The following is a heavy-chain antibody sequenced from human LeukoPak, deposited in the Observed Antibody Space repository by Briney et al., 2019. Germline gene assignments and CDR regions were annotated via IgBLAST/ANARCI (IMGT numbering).Heavy chain of an antibody. CDR2: IKSKTDGGTT. D-gene: IGHD3-3*01. Sequence: GGSLRLSCAASGFVLSSYSMSWVRQAPGKGLEWVGRIKSKTDGGTTDYAAPVKGRFTISRDDSKNTLYLQMNSLKTEDTAVYYCTPAYYDFWSGYYNYWGQGTLVTVSS. V-gene: IGHV3-15*01. CDR1: GFVLSSYS. J-gene: IGHJ4*02. CDR3: TPAYYDFWSGYYNY.